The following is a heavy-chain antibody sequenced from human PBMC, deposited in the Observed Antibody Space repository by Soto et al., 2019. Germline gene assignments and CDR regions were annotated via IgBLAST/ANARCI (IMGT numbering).Heavy chain of an antibody. D-gene: IGHD4-4*01. Sequence: ASVKVSCKVSGYTLTELSMHWVRQAPGKGLEWMGGFDPEDGETIYAQKFQGRVTMTEDTSTDTAYMELSSLRSEDTPVYYCATSRHSNYYFYYGMDVWGQGTTVTVSS. V-gene: IGHV1-24*01. CDR3: ATSRHSNYYFYYGMDV. J-gene: IGHJ6*02. CDR1: GYTLTELS. CDR2: FDPEDGET.